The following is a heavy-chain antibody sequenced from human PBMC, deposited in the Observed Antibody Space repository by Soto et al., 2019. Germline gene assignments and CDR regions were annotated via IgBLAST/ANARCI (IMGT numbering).Heavy chain of an antibody. CDR2: INPNSGGT. V-gene: IGHV1-2*04. Sequence: ASVKVSCKASGYTFTGYYMHWVRQAPGQGLEWMGWINPNSGGTNYAQKFQGWVTMTRDTSISTAYMELSRLRSDDTAVYYCARETYYDILTGYYSERYNWFDSWGQGTLVTVSS. D-gene: IGHD3-9*01. CDR3: ARETYYDILTGYYSERYNWFDS. J-gene: IGHJ5*01. CDR1: GYTFTGYY.